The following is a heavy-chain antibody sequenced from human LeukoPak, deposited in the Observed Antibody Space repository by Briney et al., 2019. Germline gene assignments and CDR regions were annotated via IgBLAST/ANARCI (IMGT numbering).Heavy chain of an antibody. CDR3: ARGYPLSGSPFDY. CDR2: IYHSGST. CDR1: GGSISSSNW. D-gene: IGHD3-3*01. Sequence: SETLSLTCAVSGGSISSSNWWSWVRQPPGKGLEWIGEIYHSGSTNYNPSLKSRVTVSVDKSKNQFSLKLSSVTAADTAVYYCARGYPLSGSPFDYWGQGTLVTVSS. J-gene: IGHJ4*02. V-gene: IGHV4-4*02.